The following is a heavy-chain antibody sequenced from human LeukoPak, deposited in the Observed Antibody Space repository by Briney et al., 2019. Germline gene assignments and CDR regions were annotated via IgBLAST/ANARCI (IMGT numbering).Heavy chain of an antibody. D-gene: IGHD6-13*01. Sequence: ETLSLTCTVSGGSINSSDYYWGWIRQPPGKGLEWVSAISGSGGSTYYADSVKGRFTISRDNSKNTLYLQMNSLRAEDTAVYYCAKGPPDSSSWYKRTEGWGQGTLVTVSS. V-gene: IGHV3-23*01. CDR2: ISGSGGST. CDR1: GGSINSSDYY. CDR3: AKGPPDSSSWYKRTEG. J-gene: IGHJ4*02.